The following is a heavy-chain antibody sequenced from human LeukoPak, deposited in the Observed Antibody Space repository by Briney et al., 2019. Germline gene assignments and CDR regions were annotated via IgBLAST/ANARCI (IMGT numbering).Heavy chain of an antibody. CDR2: IYYSGST. D-gene: IGHD6-19*01. Sequence: SETLSLTCTVSGGSISSSSYYWGWIRQPPGKGLEWIGSIYYSGSTYYNPSLKSRVTISIDTSKNQFSLKLSSVTAADTAVYYCARGGSGNNFDYWGQGTLVTVSS. CDR3: ARGGSGNNFDY. J-gene: IGHJ4*02. CDR1: GGSISSSSYY. V-gene: IGHV4-39*07.